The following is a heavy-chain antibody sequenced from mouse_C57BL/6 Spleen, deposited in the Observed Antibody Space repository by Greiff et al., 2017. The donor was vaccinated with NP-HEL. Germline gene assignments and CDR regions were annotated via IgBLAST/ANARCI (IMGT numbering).Heavy chain of an antibody. J-gene: IGHJ2*01. CDR2: IDPSDSYT. Sequence: QVQLQQPGAELVKPGASVKLSCKASGYTFTSYWMQWVKQRPGQGLEWIGEIDPSDSYTNYNQKFKGKTTLTVDTSSSTAYMQLSSLTSEDSAVYYCARSELLQTFDYWGQGTTLTVAS. V-gene: IGHV1-50*01. CDR1: GYTFTSYW. CDR3: ARSELLQTFDY. D-gene: IGHD1-1*01.